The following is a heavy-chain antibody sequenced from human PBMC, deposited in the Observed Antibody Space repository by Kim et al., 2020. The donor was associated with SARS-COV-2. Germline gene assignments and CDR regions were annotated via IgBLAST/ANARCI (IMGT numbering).Heavy chain of an antibody. Sequence: GGSLRLSCAASGFPFSTYAMHWVRQAPGKGLEYVSTISTNGDRIQYANSVKGRFIISRDNSKNTLYLQMGSLRAEDMAVYFCARVRHFGGTYYGFDVWG. CDR2: ISTNGDRI. V-gene: IGHV3-64*01. D-gene: IGHD2-15*01. CDR3: ARVRHFGGTYYGFDV. CDR1: GFPFSTYA. J-gene: IGHJ6*02.